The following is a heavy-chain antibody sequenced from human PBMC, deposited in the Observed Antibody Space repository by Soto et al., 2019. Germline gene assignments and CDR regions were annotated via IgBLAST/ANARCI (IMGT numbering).Heavy chain of an antibody. CDR1: SFTFSSYW. Sequence: DVRLVESGGGLVQPGGSLRLSCAASSFTFSSYWLSWVRQAPGKGLEWVATIKQDGSENYYVDSVKSRFTISRDNARNSLDPQMSSLRADDTAVHYCARDGPFISVAATAFQYAMDVWGQGTTVTVS. CDR3: ARDGPFISVAATAFQYAMDV. J-gene: IGHJ6*02. CDR2: IKQDGSEN. V-gene: IGHV3-7*03. D-gene: IGHD6-19*01.